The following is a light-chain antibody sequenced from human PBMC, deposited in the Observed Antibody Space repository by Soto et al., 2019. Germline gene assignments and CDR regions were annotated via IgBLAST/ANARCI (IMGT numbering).Light chain of an antibody. Sequence: EIVLTQSPATLSLSPGERATLSCRASQSVSSYLAWYQQKPGQAPRLLIYDASNRATGIPARFSGSGSGTGIDLTLSIREHEADEFAYYHRRRNWTPYTFGQGTKLEIK. J-gene: IGKJ2*01. CDR1: QSVSSY. CDR3: HRRRNWTPYT. V-gene: IGKV3-11*01. CDR2: DAS.